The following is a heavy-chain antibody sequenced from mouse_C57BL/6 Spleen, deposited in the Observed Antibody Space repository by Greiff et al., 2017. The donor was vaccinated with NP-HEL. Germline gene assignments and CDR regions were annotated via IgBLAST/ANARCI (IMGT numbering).Heavy chain of an antibody. Sequence: EVQLQQSGAELVRPGASVKLSCTASGFNIKDDYMHWVKQRPEQGLEWIGWIDPENGDTEYASKFQGKATITADTTSNTAYLQLSSLTSEDTAVYYCTAYYYAMDYWGQGTSVTVSS. CDR2: IDPENGDT. V-gene: IGHV14-4*01. J-gene: IGHJ4*01. CDR1: GFNIKDDY. CDR3: TAYYYAMDY.